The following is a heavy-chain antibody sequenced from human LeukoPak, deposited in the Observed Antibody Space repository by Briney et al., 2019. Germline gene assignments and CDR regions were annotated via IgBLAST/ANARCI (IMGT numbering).Heavy chain of an antibody. J-gene: IGHJ4*02. CDR3: ASKYYYGSGSYFTQIDY. CDR1: GGSISSSSYY. V-gene: IGHV4-39*01. D-gene: IGHD3-10*01. CDR2: IYYSGRT. Sequence: PSETLSLTCTVSGGSISSSSYYWGRIRQPPGKGLEWIGCIYYSGRTYYNPSLKSRVTISVDTSKNQFSLKLSSVTAADTAVYYCASKYYYGSGSYFTQIDYWGQGTLVTVSS.